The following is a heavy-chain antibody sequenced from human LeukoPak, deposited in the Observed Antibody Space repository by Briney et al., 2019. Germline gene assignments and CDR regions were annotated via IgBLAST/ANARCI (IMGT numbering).Heavy chain of an antibody. D-gene: IGHD3-10*01. Sequence: GGSLRLSCAASGFTFSSYWMSWVRQAPGKGLEWVANIKQDGSEKYYVDSVKGRFTISRDNAKNSLYLQMNSLRAEDTAVYYCARDYYGSGSSGNPWGQGTLVTVSS. J-gene: IGHJ5*02. CDR3: ARDYYGSGSSGNP. CDR1: GFTFSSYW. CDR2: IKQDGSEK. V-gene: IGHV3-7*05.